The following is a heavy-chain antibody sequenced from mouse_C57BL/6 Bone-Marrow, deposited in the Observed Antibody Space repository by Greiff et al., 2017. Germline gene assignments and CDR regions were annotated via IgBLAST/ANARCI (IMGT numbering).Heavy chain of an antibody. V-gene: IGHV1-64*01. CDR3: ARYIYYGSSYPYYFDY. Sequence: VQLQQPGAELVKPGASVKLSCKASGYTFTSYWMHWVKQRPGQGLEWIGMIHPNSGSTNYNEKFKSKATLTVDKSSSTAYMQLSSLTSEDSAVYYCARYIYYGSSYPYYFDYWGQGTTLTVSS. D-gene: IGHD1-1*01. J-gene: IGHJ2*01. CDR2: IHPNSGST. CDR1: GYTFTSYW.